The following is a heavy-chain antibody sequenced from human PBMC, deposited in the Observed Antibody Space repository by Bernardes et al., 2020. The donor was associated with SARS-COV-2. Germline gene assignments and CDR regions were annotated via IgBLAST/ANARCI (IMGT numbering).Heavy chain of an antibody. CDR3: ARVNYYDSSGYYPRSYWYFDL. V-gene: IGHV3-13*01. D-gene: IGHD3-22*01. CDR1: GFTFSSYD. Sequence: GGSLRLSCAASGFTFSSYDMHWVRQATGKGLEWVSAIGTAGDTYYPGSVKGRFTISRENAKNSLYLQMNSLRAGDTAVYYCARVNYYDSSGYYPRSYWYFDLWGRGTLVTVSS. CDR2: IGTAGDT. J-gene: IGHJ2*01.